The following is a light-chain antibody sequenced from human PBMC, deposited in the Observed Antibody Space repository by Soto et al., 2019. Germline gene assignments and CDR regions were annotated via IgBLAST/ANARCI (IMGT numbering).Light chain of an antibody. J-gene: IGKJ1*01. V-gene: IGKV1-6*01. Sequence: AIPMTQSPSSLSASVGDRVTIACRASQGIRNDLVWYQQKPGKAPNLLIYAASSLQSGVPSRFSGSGSGTDFTLTISSLHPEDFPTYYYLQHYNYPRTFGQGTKVEIK. CDR3: LQHYNYPRT. CDR2: AAS. CDR1: QGIRND.